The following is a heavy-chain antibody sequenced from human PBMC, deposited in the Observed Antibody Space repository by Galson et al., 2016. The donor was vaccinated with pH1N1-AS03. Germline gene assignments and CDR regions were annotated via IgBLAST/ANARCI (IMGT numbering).Heavy chain of an antibody. V-gene: IGHV3-74*01. D-gene: IGHD4-17*01. CDR3: AREGSYGDTYYDQYGMDV. CDR2: IINDGSTT. CDR1: GFSFSSFW. Sequence: SLRLSCAASGFSFSSFWMHWVRQALGKGLVWVSRIINDGSTTSYADSVKGRFTISRDNAKNTLYLQLNSLSAEDTAVYYCAREGSYGDTYYDQYGMDVWGQGTTATVSS. J-gene: IGHJ6*02.